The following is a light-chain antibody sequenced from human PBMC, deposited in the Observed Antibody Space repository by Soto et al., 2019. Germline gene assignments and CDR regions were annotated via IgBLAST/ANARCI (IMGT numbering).Light chain of an antibody. CDR1: QSVSSY. CDR3: QQRSNWIT. J-gene: IGKJ5*01. CDR2: DAS. V-gene: IGKV3-11*01. Sequence: EIVLTQSPAPLSLFPGERATLSCRASQSVSSYLAWYQQNPGQAPRLLIYDASNRATGIPARFSGSGSGTDFTLTISSLEPEDFAVYYCQQRSNWITFGQGTRLEIK.